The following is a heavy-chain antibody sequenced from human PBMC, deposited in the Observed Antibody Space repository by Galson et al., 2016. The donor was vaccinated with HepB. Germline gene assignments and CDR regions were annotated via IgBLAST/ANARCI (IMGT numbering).Heavy chain of an antibody. CDR1: GASIDTPGSF. CDR3: ASHFDYGVYAYYFDS. V-gene: IGHV4-39*01. J-gene: IGHJ4*02. Sequence: ETLSLTCSVSGASIDTPGSFWGWIRQPPGKGLEWIGTVYSSGSTFYRPSLKSRLTLSIDTSRNQFSLNLSSVTAADTALYYCASHFDYGVYAYYFDSWDQGTLVTVSS. D-gene: IGHD5/OR15-5a*01. CDR2: VYSSGST.